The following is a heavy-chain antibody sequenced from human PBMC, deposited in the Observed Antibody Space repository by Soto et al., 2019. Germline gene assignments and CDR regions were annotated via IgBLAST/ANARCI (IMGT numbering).Heavy chain of an antibody. J-gene: IGHJ3*01. CDR3: ARGDYHDTSGPFSDAFDV. D-gene: IGHD3-22*01. CDR1: GFTFSSYS. Sequence: PGGSLRLSCAASGFTFSSYSMNWVRQAPGKGLEWVSSISSSSSYIYYADSLKGRFTISRDNTKNSLYLQMNSLRAEDTAVYYCARGDYHDTSGPFSDAFDVWGQGTMVTVSS. CDR2: ISSSSSYI. V-gene: IGHV3-21*01.